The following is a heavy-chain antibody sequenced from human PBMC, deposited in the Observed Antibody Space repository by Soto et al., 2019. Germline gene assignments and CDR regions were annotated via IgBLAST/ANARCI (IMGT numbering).Heavy chain of an antibody. V-gene: IGHV3-23*01. CDR3: ASPPHEGITNDAFDI. CDR2: ISGSGGST. J-gene: IGHJ3*02. D-gene: IGHD3-16*01. CDR1: GFTFSSYA. Sequence: EVQLLESGGGLVQPGGSLRLSCAASGFTFSSYAMSWVRQAPGKGLEWVSAISGSGGSTYYADSVKGRFTSSRDNSKNTLYLQMNSLRAEDTAVYYCASPPHEGITNDAFDIWGQGTMVTVSS.